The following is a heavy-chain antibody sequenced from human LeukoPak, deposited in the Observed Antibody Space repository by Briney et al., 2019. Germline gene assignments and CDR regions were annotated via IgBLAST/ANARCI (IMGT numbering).Heavy chain of an antibody. CDR3: ARGYSSTCALDY. CDR2: IDYIGGRP. CDR1: GSTFSSYA. D-gene: IGHD6-13*01. Sequence: GRSLRLSCAASGSTFSSYAMHWVRQAPGKGLEYVPAIDYIGGRPYSANSVKGRFTISTDNSKNPLYLQMGSLSTEHPALFYCARGYSSTCALDYWGQGTLVTVSS. V-gene: IGHV3-64*01. J-gene: IGHJ4*02.